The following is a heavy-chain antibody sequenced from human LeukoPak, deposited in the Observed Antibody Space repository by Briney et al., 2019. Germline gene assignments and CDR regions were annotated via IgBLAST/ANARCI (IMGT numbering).Heavy chain of an antibody. CDR3: AKDQRYFDWLHFDY. J-gene: IGHJ4*02. CDR2: IRYDGSNK. V-gene: IGHV3-30*02. D-gene: IGHD3-9*01. CDR1: GFTFSSYG. Sequence: GGSLRLSCAASGFTFSSYGMHWVRQAPGKGLEWVAFIRYDGSNKYYADSVKGRFTTSRDNSKNTLYLQMNSLRAEDTAVYYCAKDQRYFDWLHFDYWGQGTLVTVSS.